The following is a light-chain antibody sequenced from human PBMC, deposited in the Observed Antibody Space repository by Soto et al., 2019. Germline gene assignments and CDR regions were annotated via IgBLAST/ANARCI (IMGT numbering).Light chain of an antibody. CDR2: GAS. V-gene: IGKV3-15*01. Sequence: EIVMTQSPATLAVSPGESATLSCRASQSISNHLTWYQQKPGQPPRLLIYGASTRATGIPARFSGSGSGTEFTLTISNLQSEDFAVYYCQQYSGWPYTFGQGTQLEIK. CDR1: QSISNH. J-gene: IGKJ2*01. CDR3: QQYSGWPYT.